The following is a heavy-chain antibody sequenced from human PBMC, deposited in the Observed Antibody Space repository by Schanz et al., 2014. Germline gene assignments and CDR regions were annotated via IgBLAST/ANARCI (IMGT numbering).Heavy chain of an antibody. V-gene: IGHV3-23*01. J-gene: IGHJ6*02. CDR2: ISASGGST. Sequence: EGQLLESGGGLIQPGGSLRLSCAASGFTFSDYYMSWIRQAPGKGLEWVSTISASGGSTYYADSVKGRFTISRDNSNNILYLQMNSLRAEDTAVYYCAKARRKSNCSGGRCFHYSYDGMDVWGQGTTVTVSS. D-gene: IGHD2-15*01. CDR3: AKARRKSNCSGGRCFHYSYDGMDV. CDR1: GFTFSDYY.